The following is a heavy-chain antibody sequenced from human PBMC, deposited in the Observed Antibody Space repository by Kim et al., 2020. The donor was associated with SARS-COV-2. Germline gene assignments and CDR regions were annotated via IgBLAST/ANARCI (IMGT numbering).Heavy chain of an antibody. V-gene: IGHV4-59*01. J-gene: IGHJ4*02. CDR3: ARDPVVRGVIGY. D-gene: IGHD3-10*01. Sequence: DNPSLKSRVTISVDTSKNQFSLKLSSVTAADTAVYYCARDPVVRGVIGYWGQGTLVTVSS.